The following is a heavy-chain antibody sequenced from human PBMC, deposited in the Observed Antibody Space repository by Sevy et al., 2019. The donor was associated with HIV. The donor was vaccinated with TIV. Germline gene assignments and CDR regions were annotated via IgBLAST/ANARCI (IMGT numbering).Heavy chain of an antibody. Sequence: GGSLRLSCAPSGFTFSTYTINWVRQAPGKGLEWVSSITVSSSYINYADSMKGGITISRDNVKNSLFLQMNSLRAEDTAVYYCARGASNYGYEDFDIWGQGTMVTDSS. CDR2: ITVSSSYI. V-gene: IGHV3-21*06. D-gene: IGHD5-18*01. J-gene: IGHJ3*02. CDR3: ARGASNYGYEDFDI. CDR1: GFTFSTYT.